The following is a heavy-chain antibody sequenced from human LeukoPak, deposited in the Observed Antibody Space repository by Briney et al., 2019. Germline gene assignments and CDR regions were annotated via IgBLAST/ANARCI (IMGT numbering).Heavy chain of an antibody. CDR2: IYSGGST. Sequence: GGSLRLSCAASGFTVSSNYMSCVRQAPGKGLEWVSVIYSGGSTYYADSVKGRFTISRDNSKNTLYLQMNSLRAEDMAVYYCARSGSYYYFYGMDVWGQGTTVTVSS. D-gene: IGHD6-25*01. V-gene: IGHV3-66*01. CDR3: ARSGSYYYFYGMDV. CDR1: GFTVSSNY. J-gene: IGHJ6*02.